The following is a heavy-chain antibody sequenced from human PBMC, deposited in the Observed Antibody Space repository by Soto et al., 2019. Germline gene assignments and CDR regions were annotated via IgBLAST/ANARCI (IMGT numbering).Heavy chain of an antibody. D-gene: IGHD5-18*01. Sequence: EVQLLESGGGSVQPGGSLRLSCAASGFTFSSYAMSWVRQAPGKGLEWVSGISGSGGSTYYVDSVKGRFTISRDNSXXTLYLQMNNLRAEDTAVYYCAKDFGYNYGYDAFDIWGQGTMVTVSS. V-gene: IGHV3-23*01. CDR1: GFTFSSYA. CDR2: ISGSGGST. J-gene: IGHJ3*02. CDR3: AKDFGYNYGYDAFDI.